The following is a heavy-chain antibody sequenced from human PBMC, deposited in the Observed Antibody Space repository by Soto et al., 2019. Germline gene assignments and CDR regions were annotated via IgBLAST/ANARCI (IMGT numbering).Heavy chain of an antibody. Sequence: ASVNVPRKASGYTFTGYYMHWVRQAPGQGLEWMGWINPNSGGTNYAQKFQGWVTMTRDTSISTAYMELSRLRSDDTAVYYCAREGGGKQLGLDYWGQGTLVTVSS. CDR2: INPNSGGT. J-gene: IGHJ4*02. D-gene: IGHD6-6*01. CDR1: GYTFTGYY. CDR3: AREGGGKQLGLDY. V-gene: IGHV1-2*04.